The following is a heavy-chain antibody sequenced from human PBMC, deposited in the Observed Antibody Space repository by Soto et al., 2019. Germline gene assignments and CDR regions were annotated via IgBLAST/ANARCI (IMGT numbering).Heavy chain of an antibody. CDR1: GFTFSSYW. V-gene: IGHV3-74*01. J-gene: IGHJ5*02. CDR3: ASWQDCSSTSCPP. D-gene: IGHD2-2*01. Sequence: GGSLRLSCAASGFTFSSYWMHWVRQAPGKGLVWVSRINSDGSSTSYADSVKGRFTISRDNAKNTLYLQMNSLRAEDTAVYYCASWQDCSSTSCPPWGQGTLVTVSS. CDR2: INSDGSST.